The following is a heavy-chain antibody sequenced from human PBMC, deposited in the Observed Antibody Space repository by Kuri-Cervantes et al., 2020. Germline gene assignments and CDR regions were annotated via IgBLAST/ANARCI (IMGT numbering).Heavy chain of an antibody. J-gene: IGHJ3*02. V-gene: IGHV4-61*02. D-gene: IGHD1-26*01. Sequence: SCTVSGGSISSGDYYWSWIRQPPGKGLEWIGRIYTSGSTNYNPSLKSRVTISVDTSKNQFSLKLSSVTAADTAVYYCASYSGSYQTREWVDAFDIWGQGTMVTVSS. CDR1: GGSISSGDYY. CDR3: ASYSGSYQTREWVDAFDI. CDR2: IYTSGST.